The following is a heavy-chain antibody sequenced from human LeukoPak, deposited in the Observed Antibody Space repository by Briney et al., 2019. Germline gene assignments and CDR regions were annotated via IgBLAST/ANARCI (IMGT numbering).Heavy chain of an antibody. J-gene: IGHJ1*01. CDR2: MNPNSGNT. D-gene: IGHD6-13*01. V-gene: IGHV1-8*01. CDR3: ARGRPRIAAAGRGYFQH. Sequence: ASVKVSCKASGYTFTSYDINWVRQATGQGLEGMGWMNPNSGNTGYAQKFQGRVTMTRNTSISTAYMELSSLRSEDTAVYYCARGRPRIAAAGRGYFQHWGQGTLVTVSS. CDR1: GYTFTSYD.